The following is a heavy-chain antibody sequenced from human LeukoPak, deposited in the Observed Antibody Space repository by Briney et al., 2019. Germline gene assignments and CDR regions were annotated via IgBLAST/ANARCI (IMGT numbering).Heavy chain of an antibody. V-gene: IGHV4-31*03. D-gene: IGHD3-3*01. J-gene: IGHJ6*02. CDR3: ARGRVSAIFGVVIKGAHAFYYYGMDV. Sequence: SQTLSLTCTVSGGSISSGGYSWSWIRQHPGKGLEWIGYIYYSGSTYYNPSLKSRVTISVDTSKNQFSLKLSSVTAADTAVYYCARGRVSAIFGVVIKGAHAFYYYGMDVWGQGTTVTVSS. CDR2: IYYSGST. CDR1: GGSISSGGYS.